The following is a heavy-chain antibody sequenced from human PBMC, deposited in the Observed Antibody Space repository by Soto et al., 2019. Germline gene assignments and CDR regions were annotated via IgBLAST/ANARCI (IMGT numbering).Heavy chain of an antibody. D-gene: IGHD6-13*01. J-gene: IGHJ5*02. Sequence: PSPTLSLTCAISGDSVSSNSAAWNWIRQSPSRGLEWLGRTYYRSKWYNDYAVSVKSRITINPDTSKNQFSLQLNSVTPEDTAVYYCARGVGQQLVPSGFDPWGQGTLVTVSS. CDR2: TYYRSKWYN. CDR3: ARGVGQQLVPSGFDP. V-gene: IGHV6-1*01. CDR1: GDSVSSNSAA.